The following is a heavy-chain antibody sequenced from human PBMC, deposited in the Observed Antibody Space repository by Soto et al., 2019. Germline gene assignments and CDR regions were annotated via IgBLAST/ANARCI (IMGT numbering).Heavy chain of an antibody. D-gene: IGHD2-15*01. CDR2: ISGSSSSI. CDR3: ATGPIYSNIDN. CDR1: GLSFSTSF. J-gene: IGHJ4*01. V-gene: IGHV3-48*02. Sequence: PGGSLRLSCAASGLSFSTSFMNWVRQAPGKGLEWVSYISGSSSSIYYADSVKGRFTISGDNAMNSLFLQMNSLRDEDSAVYYCATGPIYSNIDNWGHGTQVTVSS.